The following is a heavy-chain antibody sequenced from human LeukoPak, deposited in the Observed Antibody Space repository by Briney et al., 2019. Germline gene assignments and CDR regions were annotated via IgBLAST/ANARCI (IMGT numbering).Heavy chain of an antibody. CDR2: ISSSGSTI. CDR1: GFTFSSYE. J-gene: IGHJ2*01. Sequence: PGGSLRLSCAASGFTFSSYEMNWVRQAPGKGLEWVSYISSSGSTIYYADSVKGRFTISRDNAKNSLYLQMNSLRAEDTAVYYCARVGIKYSSGWYDRNWYFDLWGRGTLVTVSS. D-gene: IGHD6-19*01. V-gene: IGHV3-48*03. CDR3: ARVGIKYSSGWYDRNWYFDL.